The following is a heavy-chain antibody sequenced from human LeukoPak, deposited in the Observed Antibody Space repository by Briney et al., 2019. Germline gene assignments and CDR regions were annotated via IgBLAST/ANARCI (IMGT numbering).Heavy chain of an antibody. Sequence: GGSLRLSCAASGFTFSNAWMSWVRQAPGKGLEWVGRIKSKTGGGTTDYAAPVKGRFTISRDDSKNTPYLQMNSLKTEDTAVYYCTTFIVGATKSDYWGQGTLVTVSS. CDR3: TTFIVGATKSDY. CDR1: GFTFSNAW. D-gene: IGHD1-26*01. V-gene: IGHV3-15*01. CDR2: IKSKTGGGTT. J-gene: IGHJ4*02.